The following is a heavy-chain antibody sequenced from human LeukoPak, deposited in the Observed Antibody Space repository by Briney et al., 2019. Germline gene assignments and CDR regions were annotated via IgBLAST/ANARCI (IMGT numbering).Heavy chain of an antibody. CDR1: GFTFSSYA. D-gene: IGHD2-15*01. CDR2: ISYDGSNK. J-gene: IGHJ5*02. V-gene: IGHV3-30-3*01. Sequence: GRSLRLSCAASGFTFSSYAMHWVRQAPGKGLEWVAVISYDGSNKYYADSVKGRFTISRDNSKNTLYLQMNSLRAEDTAVYYCARGARYCSGGSCYPKGPWGQGTLVTVSS. CDR3: ARGARYCSGGSCYPKGP.